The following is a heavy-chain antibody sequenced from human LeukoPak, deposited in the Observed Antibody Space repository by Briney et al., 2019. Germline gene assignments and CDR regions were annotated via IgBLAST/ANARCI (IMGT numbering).Heavy chain of an antibody. V-gene: IGHV3-48*01. Sequence: GGSLRLSCAASGFTFSSYSMNWVRQAPGKGLQWVSYISSSSSTIYYADSVKGRFTISRNNAKKTLYLQMNSLRAEDTAVYYCATEDVVRFGLNAFDIWGQGTMVTVSS. CDR3: ATEDVVRFGLNAFDI. J-gene: IGHJ3*02. CDR1: GFTFSSYS. D-gene: IGHD3-16*01. CDR2: ISSSSSTI.